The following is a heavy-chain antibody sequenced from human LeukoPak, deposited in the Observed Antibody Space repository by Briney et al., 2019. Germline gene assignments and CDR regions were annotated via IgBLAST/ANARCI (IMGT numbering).Heavy chain of an antibody. Sequence: GGSLRLSCAASGFTFSSYVMHWVRQAPGKGLEWVAFIRYDGSNKYYADSVKGRFTISRDNSKNTLYLQMNSLRAEDTAVYYCAKDSQDIVVVPAAMGRGYFDYWGQGTLVTVSS. CDR2: IRYDGSNK. J-gene: IGHJ4*02. CDR3: AKDSQDIVVVPAAMGRGYFDY. V-gene: IGHV3-30*02. D-gene: IGHD2-2*01. CDR1: GFTFSSYV.